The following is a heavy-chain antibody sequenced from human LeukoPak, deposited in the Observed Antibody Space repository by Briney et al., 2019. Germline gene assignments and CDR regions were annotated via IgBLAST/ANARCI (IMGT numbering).Heavy chain of an antibody. Sequence: GGSLRLSCAASGFTFSSYWMSWVRQAPGKGLEWVANIKQDGSEKYYVDSVKGRFTISRDNAKNSLYLQMNSLRAEDTAVYYCARAGTYYDFWSGYPGAFDIWGQGTMVTVSS. J-gene: IGHJ3*02. CDR3: ARAGTYYDFWSGYPGAFDI. D-gene: IGHD3-3*01. V-gene: IGHV3-7*01. CDR1: GFTFSSYW. CDR2: IKQDGSEK.